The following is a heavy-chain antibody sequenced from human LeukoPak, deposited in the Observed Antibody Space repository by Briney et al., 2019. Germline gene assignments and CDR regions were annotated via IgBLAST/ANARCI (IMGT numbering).Heavy chain of an antibody. V-gene: IGHV3-48*03. CDR1: GFTFSSYE. CDR3: ARGRKGLERRPFDY. CDR2: ISSSGSTI. Sequence: PGGSLRLSCAASGFTFSSYEMNWVRQAPGKGLEWVSYISSSGSTIYYADSVKGRFTISRDNAKNSLYLQMNSLRAEDTAVYYCARGRKGLERRPFDYWGQGTLVTVSS. D-gene: IGHD1-1*01. J-gene: IGHJ4*02.